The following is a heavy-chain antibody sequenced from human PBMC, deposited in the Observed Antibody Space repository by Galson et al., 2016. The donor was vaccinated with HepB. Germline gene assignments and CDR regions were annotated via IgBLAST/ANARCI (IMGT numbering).Heavy chain of an antibody. J-gene: IGHJ6*02. CDR2: IYPGDSDT. D-gene: IGHD3-16*02. V-gene: IGHV5-51*03. CDR1: GYSFTSYW. Sequence: QSGAEVKKPGESLKISCTGSGYSFTSYWIAWVRQIPGIGLELMGIIYPGDSDTRYSPYFQGRVTISADKSSSTAYQQWSSLKASDTAMHYCARLTLSSGVSYAMDGWGQGTTVTVSS. CDR3: ARLTLSSGVSYAMDG.